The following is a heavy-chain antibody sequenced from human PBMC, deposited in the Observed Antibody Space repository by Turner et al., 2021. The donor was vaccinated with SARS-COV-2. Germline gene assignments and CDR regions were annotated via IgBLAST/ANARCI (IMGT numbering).Heavy chain of an antibody. J-gene: IGHJ6*02. D-gene: IGHD3-3*01. V-gene: IGHV3-53*04. CDR2: SYSGGST. Sequence: DVQLVESGGGLVQPGGCLRLSCAASGFTVSSNYMSWVRQAPGKGVGWVLVSYSGGSTYYADSVKGRFTISRNNSKNTLYLQMNSLRAEETAVYYCARDANDFWSGSYAYGMDVWGQGTTVTVSS. CDR3: ARDANDFWSGSYAYGMDV. CDR1: GFTVSSNY.